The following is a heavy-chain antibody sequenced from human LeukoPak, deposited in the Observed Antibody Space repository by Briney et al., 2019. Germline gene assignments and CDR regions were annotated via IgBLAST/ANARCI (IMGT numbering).Heavy chain of an antibody. Sequence: GGSLRLSCAASGFTFSSYAMSWVRQAPGKGLEWVSAISGSGGSTYYADSMKDRFTISRDNSKNTLYQQMNSLRAEDTAVYYCAKSRSSTSSHFDYWGQGTLVTVSS. D-gene: IGHD2-2*01. V-gene: IGHV3-23*01. J-gene: IGHJ4*02. CDR1: GFTFSSYA. CDR2: ISGSGGST. CDR3: AKSRSSTSSHFDY.